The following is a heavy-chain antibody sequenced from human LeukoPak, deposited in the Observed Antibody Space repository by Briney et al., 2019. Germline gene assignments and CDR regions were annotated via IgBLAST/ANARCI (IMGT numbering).Heavy chain of an antibody. D-gene: IGHD3-22*01. CDR2: ISAYNGNT. V-gene: IGHV1-18*01. J-gene: IGHJ6*02. Sequence: ASVKVSCKASGYTFSSYGISWVRQAPGQGLEWMGWISAYNGNTNYAQKLQGRVTMTTDTSTSTAYMELRSLRSDDTAVYYCARQYYYDSSGPYYYYCMDVWGQGTTVTVSS. CDR1: GYTFSSYG. CDR3: ARQYYYDSSGPYYYYCMDV.